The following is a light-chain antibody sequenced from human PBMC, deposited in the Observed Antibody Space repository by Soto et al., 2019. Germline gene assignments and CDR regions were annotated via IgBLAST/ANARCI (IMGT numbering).Light chain of an antibody. Sequence: QSVLTHPPSASGSRGQSVTISCTGTSSDVGGYYYVSWYQQHPGKAPKLMIYEVSKRPSGVPDRFSGSKSGNTASLTVSGLQSEDEADYYCSSYAGTNTPYVFGTGTKVTVL. J-gene: IGLJ1*01. CDR2: EVS. CDR1: SSDVGGYYY. CDR3: SSYAGTNTPYV. V-gene: IGLV2-8*01.